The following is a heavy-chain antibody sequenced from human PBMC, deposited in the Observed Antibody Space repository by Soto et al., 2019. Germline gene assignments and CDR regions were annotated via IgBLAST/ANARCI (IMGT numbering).Heavy chain of an antibody. Sequence: QVQLVQSGAEVKKPGASVKVSCKASGYTFTSYAISWVRQAPGQGLEWMGWISAYNGNTNYAQTLQGRVTVNPETPPSTGYMGLMSLRSDDTAVYYCARALPPVDSWGQGTLVTVSS. J-gene: IGHJ4*02. V-gene: IGHV1-18*01. CDR3: ARALPPVDS. CDR1: GYTFTSYA. CDR2: ISAYNGNT.